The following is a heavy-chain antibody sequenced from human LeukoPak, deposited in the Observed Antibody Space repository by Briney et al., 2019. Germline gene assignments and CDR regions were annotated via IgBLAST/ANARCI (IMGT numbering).Heavy chain of an antibody. CDR2: VYYTGGT. CDR1: GGSFTDYF. V-gene: IGHV4-59*01. J-gene: IGHJ4*02. Sequence: SETLSLTCIVSGGSFTDYFWSWIRQPPGKGLEWIGYVYYTGGTSYNPSLRSRITISADTSKNQFSLKLSSLTAADTAVYFCARGSPLYFFDYWGQGTLVTVSS. CDR3: ARGSPLYFFDY.